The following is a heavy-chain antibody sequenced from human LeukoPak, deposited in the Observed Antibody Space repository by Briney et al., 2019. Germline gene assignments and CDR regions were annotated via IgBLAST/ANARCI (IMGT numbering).Heavy chain of an antibody. D-gene: IGHD5-18*01. J-gene: IGHJ6*02. Sequence: PGGSLRLSCVASGFSVSSNYMSWVRQAPGKGLELVSVIYSGGSTYYADSVKGRFTISRDNAKNTLYLQMSSLTVEDTAVYYCAREVTGIDRFGLDVWGQGTTVTVSS. V-gene: IGHV3-53*01. CDR1: GFSVSSNY. CDR3: AREVTGIDRFGLDV. CDR2: IYSGGST.